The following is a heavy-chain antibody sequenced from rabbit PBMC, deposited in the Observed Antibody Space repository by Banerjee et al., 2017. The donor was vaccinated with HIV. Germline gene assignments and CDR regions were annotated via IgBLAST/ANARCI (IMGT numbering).Heavy chain of an antibody. CDR1: GFSFSSSYW. Sequence: QEQLEESGGDLVKPEGSLTLTCTASGFSFSSSYWICWVRQAPGKGLEWIACIDTGSGGSTVYATWAKGRFTISRTSSTTVALQMTSLTAADTATYFCARDLAGVIGWNFNLWGPGTLVTVS. CDR3: ARDLAGVIGWNFNL. D-gene: IGHD4-1*01. CDR2: IDTGSGGST. V-gene: IGHV1S45*01. J-gene: IGHJ4*01.